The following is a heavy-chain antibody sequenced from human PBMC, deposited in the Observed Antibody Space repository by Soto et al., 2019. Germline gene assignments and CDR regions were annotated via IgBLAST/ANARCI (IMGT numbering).Heavy chain of an antibody. D-gene: IGHD6-13*01. Sequence: PSETLSLTCTVSGGSISSYYWSWIRQPAGKGMEWIGRIHTTDGTNYNPSLKSRVTMSIDTSNNQFSLKLSSLTAADTAVYYCARALSSAAGLYFDFWGQGTLGTVSS. CDR2: IHTTDGT. CDR3: ARALSSAAGLYFDF. V-gene: IGHV4-4*07. CDR1: GGSISSYY. J-gene: IGHJ4*02.